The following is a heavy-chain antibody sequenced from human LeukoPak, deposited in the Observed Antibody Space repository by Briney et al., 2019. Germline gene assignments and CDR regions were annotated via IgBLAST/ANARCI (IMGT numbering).Heavy chain of an antibody. CDR3: ARSGAPGTYHQLRYNWFDP. J-gene: IGHJ5*02. Sequence: MPGGSLRLSCAASGFTLSDYHMNWVRQAPGKGLEWLSSITTSSHYIYYAGAVRGRFTISRDNAKNSLYLQMNSLRGEDTAVYYCARSGAPGTYHQLRYNWFDPWGQGTLVTVSS. CDR2: ITTSSHYI. CDR1: GFTLSDYH. V-gene: IGHV3-21*01. D-gene: IGHD3-10*01.